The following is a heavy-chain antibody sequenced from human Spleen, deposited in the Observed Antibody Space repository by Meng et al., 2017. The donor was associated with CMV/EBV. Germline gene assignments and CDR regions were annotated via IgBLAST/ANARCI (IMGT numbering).Heavy chain of an antibody. Sequence: GSLRLSCTVSGGSISSYYWSWIRQPPGKGLERIGYIYYSGSTNYNPSLKSRVTISVDTSKNQFSLKLSSVTAADTAVYYCAREGYYDFNNWFDPWGQGTLVTVSS. CDR2: IYYSGST. V-gene: IGHV4-59*01. J-gene: IGHJ5*02. D-gene: IGHD3-3*01. CDR3: AREGYYDFNNWFDP. CDR1: GGSISSYY.